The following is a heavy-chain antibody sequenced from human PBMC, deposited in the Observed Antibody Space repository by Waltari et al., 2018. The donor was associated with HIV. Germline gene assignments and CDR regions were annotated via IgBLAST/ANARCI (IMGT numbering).Heavy chain of an antibody. Sequence: EVQLVESGGVLVQIAGSLRLSCAGSGFAFYPCQIIWVRQAPGKGLDWIADISSNRGAIHYADSVMARFTIARDNAKCSLSLQMNSLRGEDTVIYYCAGDDLLVRRPFGIWGQGTMVTV. CDR1: GFAFYPCQ. J-gene: IGHJ3*02. D-gene: IGHD3-16*02. V-gene: IGHV3-48*03. CDR3: AGDDLLVRRPFGI. CDR2: ISSNRGAI.